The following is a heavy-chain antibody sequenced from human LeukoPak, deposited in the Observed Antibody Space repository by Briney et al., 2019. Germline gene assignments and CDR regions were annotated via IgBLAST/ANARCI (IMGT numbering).Heavy chain of an antibody. CDR2: TYYSGST. D-gene: IGHD3-22*01. V-gene: IGHV4-59*01. Sequence: PSETLSLTCTVSGGSISSYYWSWIRQPPGKGLEWIGDTYYSGSTNYNPSLKSRVTISVDTSKNQFSLKLSSVTAADTAFYYCARNPRGFGKYYFDYWGQGMLVTVSS. J-gene: IGHJ4*02. CDR3: ARNPRGFGKYYFDY. CDR1: GGSISSYY.